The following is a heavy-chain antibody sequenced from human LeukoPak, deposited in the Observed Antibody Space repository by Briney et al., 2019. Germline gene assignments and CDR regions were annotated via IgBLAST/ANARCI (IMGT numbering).Heavy chain of an antibody. CDR1: GGSISSGDYY. D-gene: IGHD1-1*01. Sequence: PSQTLSLTCTVFGGSISSGDYYWRWIRQPPGTGLEWMGYIYYSGSTYYNPSLKSRVTISVDTSKNQFSLKLSSVAAADTAVYYCARVELYYYGMDVWGQGTTVTVSS. J-gene: IGHJ6*02. CDR2: IYYSGST. V-gene: IGHV4-30-4*01. CDR3: ARVELYYYGMDV.